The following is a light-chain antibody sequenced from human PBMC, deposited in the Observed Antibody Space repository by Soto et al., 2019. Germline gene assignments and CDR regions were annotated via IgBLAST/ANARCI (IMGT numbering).Light chain of an antibody. J-gene: IGLJ1*01. CDR3: QSADSSGTYYV. V-gene: IGLV3-25*03. Sequence: SYELTQPPSVSVSPGQTARITCFGDALSKQYVSWYQQKPGQAPVLLIYKDTERPSGIPERFSGSTSGTTVTLTIDGVQAEDEADYFCQSADSSGTYYVFGSGTMVTVL. CDR1: ALSKQY. CDR2: KDT.